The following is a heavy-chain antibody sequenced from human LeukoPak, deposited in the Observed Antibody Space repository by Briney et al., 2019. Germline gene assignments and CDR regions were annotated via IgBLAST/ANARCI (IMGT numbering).Heavy chain of an antibody. CDR3: ARDQKGYCSSTSCYKYNWFDP. Sequence: SETLSLTCTVSGGSISSYYWSRIRQPAGKGLEWIGRIYTSGSTNYNPSLKSRVTMSVDTSKNQFSLKLSSVTAADTAVYYCARDQKGYCSSTSCYKYNWFDPWGQGTLVTVSS. J-gene: IGHJ5*02. V-gene: IGHV4-4*07. CDR2: IYTSGST. CDR1: GGSISSYY. D-gene: IGHD2-2*02.